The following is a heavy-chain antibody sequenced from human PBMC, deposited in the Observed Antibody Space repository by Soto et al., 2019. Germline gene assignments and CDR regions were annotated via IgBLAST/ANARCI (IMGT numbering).Heavy chain of an antibody. Sequence: QVTLKESGPVLVKPTETLTLTCSVSGFSLTNGRMGVSWIRQPPGKALEWLAHFFSDAERSYSTSMQSRLNMCNDSSGSQVVLTMTNMAPADTATYFCARMDGDYNYYGLDVWGHGIAVTVSS. V-gene: IGHV2-26*01. CDR1: GFSLTNGRMG. J-gene: IGHJ6*02. CDR3: ARMDGDYNYYGLDV. CDR2: FFSDAER. D-gene: IGHD4-17*01.